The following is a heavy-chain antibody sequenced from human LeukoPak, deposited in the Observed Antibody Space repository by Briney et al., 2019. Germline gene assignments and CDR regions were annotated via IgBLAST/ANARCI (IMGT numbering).Heavy chain of an antibody. CDR2: ISWNSVSI. CDR1: GFTFDDYA. Sequence: PGGSLRLACAASGFTFDDYAMHWVRPAPGKGLEWVSAISWNSVSIDYADSVKGRFTISRDNAKNSLYLQMNSLRPDDTALYYCAKDFVHSITVAGGFDYWGQGTLVTVSS. J-gene: IGHJ4*02. D-gene: IGHD6-19*01. V-gene: IGHV3-9*01. CDR3: AKDFVHSITVAGGFDY.